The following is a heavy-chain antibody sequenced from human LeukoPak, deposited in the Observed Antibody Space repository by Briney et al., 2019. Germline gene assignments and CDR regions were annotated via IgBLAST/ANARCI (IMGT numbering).Heavy chain of an antibody. Sequence: PGGALRLSCAASGFTFSDFYMSWIRQPPGKGLEWVSYISSIISYTNYADSVKGRFTISRDNAQNSLSLQMNSLRAEDTAVYYCALQEKGYYYDTSAYYPSYWGQGTLVTVSS. CDR1: GFTFSDFY. CDR3: ALQEKGYYYDTSAYYPSY. J-gene: IGHJ4*02. V-gene: IGHV3-11*06. CDR2: ISSIISYT. D-gene: IGHD3-22*01.